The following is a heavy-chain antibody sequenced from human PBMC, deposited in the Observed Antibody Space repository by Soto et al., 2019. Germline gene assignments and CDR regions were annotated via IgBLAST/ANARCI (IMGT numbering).Heavy chain of an antibody. Sequence: PGWSLRLSCAASGFTFGSYNMHLVRQAPGEGLEWVAVISYDGSNEYYADSVKGRFTISRDNSKNTLDLQMNSLRAEDTAVYYCAKGEGSNYSYGMEDWGEGTTVTVSS. CDR3: AKGEGSNYSYGMED. J-gene: IGHJ6*04. CDR1: GFTFGSYN. CDR2: ISYDGSNE. V-gene: IGHV3-30*18. D-gene: IGHD6-13*01.